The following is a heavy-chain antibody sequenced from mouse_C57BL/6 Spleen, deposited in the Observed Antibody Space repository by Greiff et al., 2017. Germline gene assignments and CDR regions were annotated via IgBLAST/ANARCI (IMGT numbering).Heavy chain of an antibody. Sequence: EVQRVESGEGLVKPGGSLKLSCAASGFTFSSYAMSWVRQTPEKRLEWVAYISSGGDYIYYADTVKGRVTISRDNARNTLYLQMSSLKSEDTAMYYCTRHYYGYDGAFLGYAMDYWGQGTSVTVSS. J-gene: IGHJ4*01. D-gene: IGHD2-2*01. CDR1: GFTFSSYA. CDR3: TRHYYGYDGAFLGYAMDY. V-gene: IGHV5-9-1*02. CDR2: ISSGGDYI.